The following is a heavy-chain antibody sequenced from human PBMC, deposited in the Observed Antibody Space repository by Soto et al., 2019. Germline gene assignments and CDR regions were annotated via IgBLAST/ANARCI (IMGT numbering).Heavy chain of an antibody. CDR3: AKDIVVANSNDWFDP. D-gene: IGHD2-15*01. V-gene: IGHV3-30*18. CDR2: ISYDGSNK. J-gene: IGHJ5*02. CDR1: GFTFSSYG. Sequence: GGSLRLSCAASGFTFSSYGMHWVRQAPGKGLEWVAVISYDGSNKYYADSVKGRFTISRDNSKNTLYLQMNSLRAEDTAVYYCAKDIVVANSNDWFDPWGQGTLVTVSS.